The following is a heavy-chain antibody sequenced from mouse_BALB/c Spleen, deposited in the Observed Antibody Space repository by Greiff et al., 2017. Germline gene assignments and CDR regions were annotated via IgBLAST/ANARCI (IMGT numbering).Heavy chain of an antibody. Sequence: EVQLQESGGDLVKPGGSLKLSCAASGFTFSSYGMSWVRQTPDKRLEWVATISSGGSYTYYPDSVKGRFTISRDNAKNTLYLQMSSLKSEDTAMYYCARHESYDDYWGQGTTLTVSS. CDR1: GFTFSSYG. D-gene: IGHD2-14*01. J-gene: IGHJ2*01. V-gene: IGHV5-6*01. CDR2: ISSGGSYT. CDR3: ARHESYDDY.